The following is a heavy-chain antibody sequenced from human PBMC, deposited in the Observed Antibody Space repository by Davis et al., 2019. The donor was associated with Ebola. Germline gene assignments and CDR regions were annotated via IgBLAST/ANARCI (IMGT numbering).Heavy chain of an antibody. CDR1: GGSFSGYY. CDR3: ARLSSSSWYSFDY. Sequence: LRLSCAVYGGSFSGYYWSWIRQPPGKGLEWIGYIYYSGSTYYNPSLKSRVTISVDTSKNQFSLKLSSVTAADTAVYYCARLSSSSWYSFDYWGQGTLVTVSS. J-gene: IGHJ4*02. V-gene: IGHV4-34*09. CDR2: IYYSGST. D-gene: IGHD6-13*01.